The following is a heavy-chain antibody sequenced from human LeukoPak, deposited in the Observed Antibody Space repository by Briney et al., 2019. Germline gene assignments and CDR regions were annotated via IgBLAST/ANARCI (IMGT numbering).Heavy chain of an antibody. CDR2: ISSSSFKI. J-gene: IGHJ6*03. V-gene: IGHV3-48*04. CDR1: EFTFVRYA. CDR3: AREFEVPAAAPDYYYYYYIDV. Sequence: TGGSLRLSCAASEFTFVRYAMNWVRQAPGKGLEWVSYISSSSFKIGYADSVKGRFTISRDNSKNSLHLQMNSLRVEDTAVYYCAREFEVPAAAPDYYYYYYIDVWGKGTTVTVSS. D-gene: IGHD2-2*01.